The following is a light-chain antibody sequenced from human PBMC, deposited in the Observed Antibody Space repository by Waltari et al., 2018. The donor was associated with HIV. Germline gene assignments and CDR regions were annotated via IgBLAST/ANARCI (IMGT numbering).Light chain of an antibody. CDR3: QQYNNWPFT. CDR2: GAS. J-gene: IGKJ3*01. V-gene: IGKV3-15*01. CDR1: QRISTN. Sequence: VMTQPPATLSVSPGDRATLSCKTSQRISTNLAWYQQKPGQVPRLLIYGASTRATGIPDRFSGSTSGTDFTLTISSLQSEDSAVYYCQQYNNWPFTFGPGTRLEIK.